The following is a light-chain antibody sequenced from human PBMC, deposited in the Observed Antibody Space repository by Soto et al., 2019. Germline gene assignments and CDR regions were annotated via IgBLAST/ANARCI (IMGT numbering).Light chain of an antibody. CDR2: AAS. CDR1: QTLSTNS. CDR3: QQYEASPRT. J-gene: IGKJ3*01. Sequence: EIVLTQSPGTLSLSPGEIATLSCRASQTLSTNSLAWYQQRLGQTPRLLIYAASTRDTDIPDRFNGSGSGTDFALTISRLEPEDFALYYCQQYEASPRTFGPGTKVDVK. V-gene: IGKV3-20*01.